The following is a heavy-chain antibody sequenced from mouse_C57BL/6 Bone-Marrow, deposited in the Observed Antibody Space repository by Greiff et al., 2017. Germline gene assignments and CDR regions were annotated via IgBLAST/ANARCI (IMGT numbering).Heavy chain of an antibody. CDR2: ISSGGSYT. CDR1: GFTFSSYG. V-gene: IGHV5-6*01. Sequence: EVKVVESGGDLVKPGGSLKLSCAASGFTFSSYGMSWVRQTPDKRLEWVATISSGGSYTYYPDSVKGRFTISRDNAKNTLYLQMSSLKSEDTAMYYCARLPYDYGAGYWGQGTTLTVST. CDR3: ARLPYDYGAGY. J-gene: IGHJ2*01. D-gene: IGHD2-4*01.